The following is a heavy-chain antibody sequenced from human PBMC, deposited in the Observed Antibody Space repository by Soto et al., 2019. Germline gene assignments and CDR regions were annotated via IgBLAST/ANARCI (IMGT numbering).Heavy chain of an antibody. Sequence: ASVKVSCKASGYTFTSYGISWVRQAPGQGLEWMGWISAYNGNTNYAQKLQGRVTMTTDTSTSTAYMELRSLRSDDTAVYYCARDGPSVTTWGYFDYWGQGTLVTVSS. CDR3: ARDGPSVTTWGYFDY. D-gene: IGHD4-17*01. V-gene: IGHV1-18*01. J-gene: IGHJ4*02. CDR2: ISAYNGNT. CDR1: GYTFTSYG.